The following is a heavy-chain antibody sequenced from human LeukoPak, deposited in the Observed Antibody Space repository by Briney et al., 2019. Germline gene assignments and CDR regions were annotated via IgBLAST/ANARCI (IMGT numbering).Heavy chain of an antibody. D-gene: IGHD5-12*01. CDR2: ISGTGEST. V-gene: IGHV3-23*01. J-gene: IGHJ4*02. Sequence: GGSLRLSCAASGFTFSSYAMSWVRQAPGKGLEWVSVISGTGESTYYADSVKGRSTISRDISKNTLYLQMTSLRAEDTAVYYCAKQSRRRIVPTSVPYFFDYWGQGTLVTVSS. CDR3: AKQSRRRIVPTSVPYFFDY. CDR1: GFTFSSYA.